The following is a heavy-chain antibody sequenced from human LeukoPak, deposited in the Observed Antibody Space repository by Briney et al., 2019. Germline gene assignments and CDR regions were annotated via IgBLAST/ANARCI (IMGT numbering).Heavy chain of an antibody. Sequence: PAGSLRLSCVASGVCFNNYCMRWVRQAPGKGLEWVGFISYNGRNTFNRDFVKGRFTTSRHNSKNTMYLHMNSLGLEDTAVYYCARDFGLGNDYYFVNWGQGTLVTVSS. D-gene: IGHD3/OR15-3a*01. CDR3: ARDFGLGNDYYFVN. V-gene: IGHV3-30*03. CDR2: ISYNGRNT. CDR1: GVCFNNYC. J-gene: IGHJ4*02.